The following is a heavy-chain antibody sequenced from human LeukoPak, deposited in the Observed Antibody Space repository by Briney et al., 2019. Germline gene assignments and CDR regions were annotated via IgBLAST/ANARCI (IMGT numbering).Heavy chain of an antibody. CDR1: GSSFTSYW. CDR3: ARTYYYGSGSYPFDY. J-gene: IGHJ4*02. Sequence: PGESLQISCQGSGSSFTSYWIGWVRQMPGKGLEWMGIIYPGDSDTRYSPSFQGQVTISADKSISTAYLQWSSLKASDTAMYYCARTYYYGSGSYPFDYWGQGTLVTVSS. V-gene: IGHV5-51*01. CDR2: IYPGDSDT. D-gene: IGHD3-10*01.